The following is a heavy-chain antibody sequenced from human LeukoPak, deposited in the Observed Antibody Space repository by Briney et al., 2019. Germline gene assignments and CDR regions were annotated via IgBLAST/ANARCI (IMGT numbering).Heavy chain of an antibody. CDR2: ISGSGGST. V-gene: IGHV3-23*01. Sequence: PAGGSLRLSCAASGFTFSSYAMSWVRQAPGKGLEWVSAISGSGGSTYYADSVKGRFTISRDNSKNTLYLQMNSLRAEDTAVYYCAKDSGGDYAFDIWGQGTMVTVSS. J-gene: IGHJ3*02. CDR1: GFTFSSYA. CDR3: AKDSGGDYAFDI. D-gene: IGHD2-21*02.